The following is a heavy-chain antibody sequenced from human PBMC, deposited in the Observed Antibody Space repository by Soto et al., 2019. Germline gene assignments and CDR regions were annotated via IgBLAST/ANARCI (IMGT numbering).Heavy chain of an antibody. CDR2: ITSSGNT. J-gene: IGHJ4*02. Sequence: EVQLLESGGGLVQPGGSLRLSCAASGFTFSSYAMTWVRQAPGKGLEWVSSITSSGNTYYADSVKARFTISRDNSKNTLYLQMNSLRDEDTAVYSCARYTSTWGIHWGQGTLVTGSS. CDR1: GFTFSSYA. D-gene: IGHD6-13*01. CDR3: ARYTSTWGIH. V-gene: IGHV3-23*01.